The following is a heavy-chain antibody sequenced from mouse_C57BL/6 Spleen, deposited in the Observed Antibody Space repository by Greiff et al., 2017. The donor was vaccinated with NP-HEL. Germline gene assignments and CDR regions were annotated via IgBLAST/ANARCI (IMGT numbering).Heavy chain of an antibody. CDR3: ARGGGIYYDYDKAY. D-gene: IGHD2-4*01. CDR2: IYPGDGDT. V-gene: IGHV1-82*01. J-gene: IGHJ3*01. Sequence: QVQLQQSGPELVKPGASVKISCKASGYAFSSSWMNWVKQRPGKGLEWIGRIYPGDGDTNYNGKFKGKATLTADKSSSTAYMQLSSLTSEDSAVYFCARGGGIYYDYDKAYWGQGTLVTVSA. CDR1: GYAFSSSW.